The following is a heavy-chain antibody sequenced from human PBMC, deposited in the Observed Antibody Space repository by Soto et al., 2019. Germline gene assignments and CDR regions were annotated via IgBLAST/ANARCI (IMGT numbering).Heavy chain of an antibody. J-gene: IGHJ4*02. CDR3: ARVNEVYYYDSSGPDY. V-gene: IGHV1-18*01. CDR2: ISAYNGNT. Sequence: GASVKVSCKASGYTFTSYGISWVRQAPGQGLEWMGWISAYNGNTNYAQKLQGRVTMTTDTSTSTAYMELRSLRSDDTAVYYCARVNEVYYYDSSGPDYWGQGTLVTV. CDR1: GYTFTSYG. D-gene: IGHD3-22*01.